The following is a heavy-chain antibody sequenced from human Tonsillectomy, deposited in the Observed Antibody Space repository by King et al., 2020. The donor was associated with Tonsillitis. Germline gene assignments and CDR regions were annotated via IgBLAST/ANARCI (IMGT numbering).Heavy chain of an antibody. V-gene: IGHV3-30*18. CDR2: ISYDESNK. J-gene: IGHJ6*02. CDR1: GFTLSNYG. Sequence: QLVQSGGGVVQPGRSLRLSCAASGFTLSNYGMHWVRQAPGKGLEWVAVISYDESNKYYADSVKGRFTISRDNSKNTLYLQMNSLTAEDTAVYYCAKSLLGWYGLWYYGMDVWGQGTTVTVSS. CDR3: AKSLLGWYGLWYYGMDV. D-gene: IGHD6-19*01.